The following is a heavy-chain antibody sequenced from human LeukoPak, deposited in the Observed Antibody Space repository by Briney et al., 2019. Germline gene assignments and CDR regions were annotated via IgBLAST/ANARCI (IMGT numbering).Heavy chain of an antibody. J-gene: IGHJ6*02. CDR1: GFTFSNYE. CDR2: ISSRGDTI. CDR3: ARAAPYLAGAYYYGMDV. Sequence: PGGSLRLSCAASGFTFSNYEMNWVRQAPGKGLEWVSYISSRGDTIYYADSVKGRFTISRDNAKSSLYLQMNSLRAEDTAVYYCARAAPYLAGAYYYGMDVWGQGTTVTVSS. V-gene: IGHV3-48*03. D-gene: IGHD6-19*01.